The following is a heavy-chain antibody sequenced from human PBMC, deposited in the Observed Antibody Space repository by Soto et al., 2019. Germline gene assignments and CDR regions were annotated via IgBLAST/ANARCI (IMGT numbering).Heavy chain of an antibody. D-gene: IGHD1-7*01. Sequence: ASVKVSCKVSGYTLTELSMHWVRQAPGKGLEWMGGFDPEDGETIYAQKFQGRVTMTEDTSTDTAYMELSSLRSEDTAVYYCATELLELREDWFDPWGQGTLVTVSS. CDR1: GYTLTELS. CDR2: FDPEDGET. CDR3: ATELLELREDWFDP. V-gene: IGHV1-24*01. J-gene: IGHJ5*02.